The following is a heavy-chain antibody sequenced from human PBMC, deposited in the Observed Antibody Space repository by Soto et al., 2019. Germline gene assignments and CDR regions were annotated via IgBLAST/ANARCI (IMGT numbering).Heavy chain of an antibody. CDR1: GYSFTSYW. CDR2: IYPGDSDT. J-gene: IGHJ3*02. V-gene: IGHV5-51*01. D-gene: IGHD2-21*02. CDR3: ARHTGGCGADCQTGAFDI. Sequence: PGESLKISCKGSGYSFTSYWIGWVRQMPGKGLEWMGIIYPGDSDTRYSPSFQGQVTITADKSISTAYLQWSSLKASDTAMYYCARHTGGCGADCQTGAFDIWGQGTMVTVS.